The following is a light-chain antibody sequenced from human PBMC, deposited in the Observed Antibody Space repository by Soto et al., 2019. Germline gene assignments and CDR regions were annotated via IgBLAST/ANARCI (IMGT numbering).Light chain of an antibody. J-gene: IGLJ1*01. CDR3: FAFKTTSTHV. CDR1: TYGFETYNQ. Sequence: QSARAQPASMSGSPGQSITISCSGTTYGFETYNQVSWYQQHPGKAPKILIYEGSKRPSGVSNRFSGSKSGNTAYLTISGLQVEDVDEYSSFAFKTTSTHVFGTGSKVNVL. CDR2: EGS. V-gene: IGLV2-14*02.